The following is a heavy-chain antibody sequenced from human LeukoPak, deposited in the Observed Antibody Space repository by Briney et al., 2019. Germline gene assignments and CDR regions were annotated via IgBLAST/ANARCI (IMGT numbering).Heavy chain of an antibody. CDR1: GYSISSGYY. CDR2: IYHSGST. J-gene: IGHJ5*02. V-gene: IGHV4-38-2*01. Sequence: SETLSLTCAVSGYSISSGYYWGWIRQPPGKGLGWIGSIYHSGSTYYNPSLKSRVTISVDTSKNQFSLKLSSVTAADTAVYYCASGGIAAFDPWGQGTLVTVSS. CDR3: ASGGIAAFDP. D-gene: IGHD6-13*01.